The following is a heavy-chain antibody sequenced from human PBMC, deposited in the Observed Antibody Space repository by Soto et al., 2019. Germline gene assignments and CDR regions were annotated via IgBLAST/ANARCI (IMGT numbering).Heavy chain of an antibody. CDR3: ARHGGGYDFGYYYYGMDV. V-gene: IGHV4-39*01. CDR2: IYYSGST. Sequence: SETLSLTCTVAGGSISSHYWGWIRQPPGKGLEWIGSIYYSGSTYYNPSLKSRVTISVDTSKNQFSLKLSSVTAADTAVYYCARHGGGYDFGYYYYGMDVWVQGTTVTVSS. D-gene: IGHD5-12*01. J-gene: IGHJ6*02. CDR1: GGSISSHY.